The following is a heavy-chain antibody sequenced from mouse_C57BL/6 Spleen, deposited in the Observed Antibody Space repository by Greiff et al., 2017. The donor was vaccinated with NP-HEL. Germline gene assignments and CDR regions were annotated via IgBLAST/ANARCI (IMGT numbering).Heavy chain of an antibody. D-gene: IGHD1-1*01. CDR2: ISGGGGNT. J-gene: IGHJ3*01. Sequence: EVQVVESGGGLVKPGGSLKLSCAASGFTFSSYTMSWVRQTPEKRLEWVATISGGGGNTYYPDSVKGRFTISRDNAKNTLYLQMSSLRSEDTALYYCARHYGSSYWFAYWGQGTLVTVSA. CDR1: GFTFSSYT. CDR3: ARHYGSSYWFAY. V-gene: IGHV5-9*01.